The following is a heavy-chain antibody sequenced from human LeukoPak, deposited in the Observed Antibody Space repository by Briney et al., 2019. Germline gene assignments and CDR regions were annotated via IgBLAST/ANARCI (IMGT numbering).Heavy chain of an antibody. Sequence: PSETLSLTCTVSGGSVSSYYCSWIRQPPGKGLEWIGYIYYSGNTNYNPSLKSRVTISVDTSKNQFSLKLSSVTAADTAVYYCARWAPSEGFDYQGQGTLVTVSS. J-gene: IGHJ4*02. CDR1: GGSVSSYY. CDR3: ARWAPSEGFDY. CDR2: IYYSGNT. V-gene: IGHV4-59*02.